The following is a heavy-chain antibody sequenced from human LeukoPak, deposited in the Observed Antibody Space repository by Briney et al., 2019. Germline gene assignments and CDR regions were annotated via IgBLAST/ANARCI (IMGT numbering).Heavy chain of an antibody. CDR3: ASSYGLYWYFDL. V-gene: IGHV4-39*07. CDR2: IYYSGST. CDR1: GGSISSSSYY. Sequence: TSETLSLTCTVSGGSISSSSYYWGWIRQPPGKGLEWIGSIYYSGSTYYNPSLKSRVTISVDTSKNQFSLKLSSVTAADTAVYYCASSYGLYWYFDLWGRGTLVTVSS. D-gene: IGHD5-18*01. J-gene: IGHJ2*01.